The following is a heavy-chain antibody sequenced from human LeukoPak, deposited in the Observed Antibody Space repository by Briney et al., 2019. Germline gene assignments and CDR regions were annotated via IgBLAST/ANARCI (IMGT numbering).Heavy chain of an antibody. CDR1: GGSFSGYY. D-gene: IGHD3-3*01. Sequence: PSETLSLTCAVYGGSFSGYYWSWIRQPPGKGLEWIGSIYHSGSTYYNPSLKSRVTISVDTSKNQFSLKLSSVTAADTAVYYCARDPTTYYDFWSGQQKKYNWFDPWGQGTLVTVSS. CDR3: ARDPTTYYDFWSGQQKKYNWFDP. CDR2: IYHSGST. J-gene: IGHJ5*02. V-gene: IGHV4-34*01.